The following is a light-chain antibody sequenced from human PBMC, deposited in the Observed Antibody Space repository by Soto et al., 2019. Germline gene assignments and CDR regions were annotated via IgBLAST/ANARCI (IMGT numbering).Light chain of an antibody. CDR3: AAWDVSMNGFYV. Sequence: QSVLTQPPSASGTSGQRVTISCSGSSSNIGSNTVNWYQQLPGTAPKLLIYSNNQRPSGVPDRFSGSKSGTSASLAISRLQSEDEADYYCAAWDVSMNGFYVFGTGTKLTVL. CDR1: SSNIGSNT. CDR2: SNN. J-gene: IGLJ1*01. V-gene: IGLV1-44*01.